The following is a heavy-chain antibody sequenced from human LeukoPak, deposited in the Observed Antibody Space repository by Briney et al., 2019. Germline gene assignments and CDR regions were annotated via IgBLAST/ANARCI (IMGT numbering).Heavy chain of an antibody. CDR2: ISSNGGST. CDR1: GFTFSSYA. J-gene: IGHJ4*02. D-gene: IGHD4-11*01. V-gene: IGHV3-64*01. CDR3: AREGVTTPFDY. Sequence: GGSLRLSCAASGFTFSSYAMHWVRQAPGKGLEYVSAISSNGGSTYYANSVKGRFTISRDNSKNTLYLQMNSLRAEDTAVYYCAREGVTTPFDYWGQGTLVTVSS.